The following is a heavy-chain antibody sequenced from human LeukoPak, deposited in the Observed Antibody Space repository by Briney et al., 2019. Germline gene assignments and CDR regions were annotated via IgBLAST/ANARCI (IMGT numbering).Heavy chain of an antibody. CDR2: IWYDGSNK. CDR1: GFTFSSYG. Sequence: GGSLRLSCAASGFTFSSYGMHWVRQAPGKGLGWVAVIWYDGSNKYYADSMKGRFTISRDNSKNTLYLQMNSLRAEDTAVYYCARSGDIVVVPAANHYYGMDVWGKGTTVTVSS. D-gene: IGHD2-2*01. J-gene: IGHJ6*04. CDR3: ARSGDIVVVPAANHYYGMDV. V-gene: IGHV3-33*01.